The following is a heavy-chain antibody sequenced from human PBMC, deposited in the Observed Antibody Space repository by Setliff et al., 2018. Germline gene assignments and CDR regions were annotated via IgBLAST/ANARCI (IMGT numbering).Heavy chain of an antibody. V-gene: IGHV4-59*08. J-gene: IGHJ4*02. CDR2: IHYSGTT. CDR3: ARMSGFLYMDV. D-gene: IGHD3-3*01. CDR1: GGSSSSHY. Sequence: SETLSLTCTVSGGSSSSHYWSWIRQPPGQGLEWIGYIHYSGTTNYNPSLKSRVTISVDKSKNQFSLKLSSVTAADTAVYYCARMSGFLYMDVWGQGTLVTVSS.